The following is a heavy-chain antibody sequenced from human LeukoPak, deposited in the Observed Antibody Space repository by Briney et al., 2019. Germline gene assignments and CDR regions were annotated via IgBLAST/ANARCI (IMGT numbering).Heavy chain of an antibody. CDR2: FDPEDGET. D-gene: IGHD6-13*01. CDR3: ARSHRTYSSNAFDI. CDR1: GYTLTELS. V-gene: IGHV1-24*01. Sequence: ASVKVSCKVSGYTLTELSMHWVRQAPGKGLEWMGGFDPEDGETIYAQKFQGRVTMNEDTSTDTAYMELSSLRSEDTAVYYCARSHRTYSSNAFDIWGQGTMVTVSS. J-gene: IGHJ3*02.